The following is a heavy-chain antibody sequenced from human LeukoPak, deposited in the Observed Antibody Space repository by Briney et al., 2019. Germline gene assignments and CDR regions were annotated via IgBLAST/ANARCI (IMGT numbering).Heavy chain of an antibody. D-gene: IGHD3-9*01. CDR3: AKGPGRGYYDILTGLRVDAFDI. J-gene: IGHJ3*02. Sequence: GGSLRLSCVASGFTFSSYWMHWVRQAPGKGLVWVSRINSDGSSTTYADSVKGRFTISRDNSKNTLYLQMNSLRAEDTAVYYCAKGPGRGYYDILTGLRVDAFDIWGQGTMVTVSS. V-gene: IGHV3-74*01. CDR1: GFTFSSYW. CDR2: INSDGSST.